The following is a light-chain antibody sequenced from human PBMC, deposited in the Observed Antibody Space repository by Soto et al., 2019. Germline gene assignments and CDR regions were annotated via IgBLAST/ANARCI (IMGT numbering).Light chain of an antibody. CDR3: SSYASSGTVVI. Sequence: QSALTQPASVSGSPGQSITISCSGTSSDVGGYNYVSWYQQHPGKAPKLMIYGVTNRPSGVSNRFSGSKSGNTASLTISGLQAEDEADYYCSSYASSGTVVIFGGGTKLTVL. J-gene: IGLJ2*01. CDR2: GVT. CDR1: SSDVGGYNY. V-gene: IGLV2-14*01.